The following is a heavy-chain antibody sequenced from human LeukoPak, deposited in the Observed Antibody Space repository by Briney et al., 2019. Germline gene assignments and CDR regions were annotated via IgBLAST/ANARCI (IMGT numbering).Heavy chain of an antibody. CDR3: ARDFEWSFDC. Sequence: GGSLRLSCVASGFTFSYYGMHWVRQAPGKGLEWVTFIRSDGSNQYYADSVEGRFTISRDSSKNTLFLQMNGLRPEDTAVYYCARDFEWSFDCWGQGTLVTVSS. CDR2: IRSDGSNQ. V-gene: IGHV3-30*02. D-gene: IGHD3-3*01. J-gene: IGHJ4*02. CDR1: GFTFSYYG.